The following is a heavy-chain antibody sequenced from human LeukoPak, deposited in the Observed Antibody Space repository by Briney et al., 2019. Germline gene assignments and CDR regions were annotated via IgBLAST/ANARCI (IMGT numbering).Heavy chain of an antibody. Sequence: QAGGSLRLSCAASGFTFSSYAMHWVRQAPGKGLEWVAVISYDGSNKYYADSVKGRFTISRDNSKNTLYLQMNSLRAVDTAVYYCARGKGEYFDYWGQGTLVTVSS. D-gene: IGHD3-16*01. V-gene: IGHV3-30*04. CDR1: GFTFSSYA. CDR3: ARGKGEYFDY. CDR2: ISYDGSNK. J-gene: IGHJ4*02.